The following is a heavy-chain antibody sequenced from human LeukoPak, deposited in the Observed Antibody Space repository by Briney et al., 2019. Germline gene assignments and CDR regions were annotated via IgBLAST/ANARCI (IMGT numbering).Heavy chain of an antibody. Sequence: GGSLRLSCAASGFTFSSYGMHWVRQAPGKGLEWVAVISYDGSNKYYADSVKGRFTISRDNSKNTLYLQMNSLRAEDTAVYYCAKRQSYDSSPLDYWGQGTLVTVSS. CDR3: AKRQSYDSSPLDY. CDR2: ISYDGSNK. D-gene: IGHD3-22*01. V-gene: IGHV3-30*18. CDR1: GFTFSSYG. J-gene: IGHJ4*02.